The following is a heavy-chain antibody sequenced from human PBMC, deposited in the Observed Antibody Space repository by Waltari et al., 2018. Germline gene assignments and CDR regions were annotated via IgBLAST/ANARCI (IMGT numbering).Heavy chain of an antibody. Sequence: QVQLVQSGAEVRKPGASLKVSCKASGYRFPSNDINWVRQVTGQGLEWMGWMNPDSGSTDYAREFQGRISMTRNTSISTAYMELSSLTFDDTAVYYCARGGVYGSGNNWFDLWGQGTQVTVSS. CDR1: GYRFPSND. J-gene: IGHJ5*02. CDR2: MNPDSGST. V-gene: IGHV1-8*01. D-gene: IGHD3-10*01. CDR3: ARGGVYGSGNNWFDL.